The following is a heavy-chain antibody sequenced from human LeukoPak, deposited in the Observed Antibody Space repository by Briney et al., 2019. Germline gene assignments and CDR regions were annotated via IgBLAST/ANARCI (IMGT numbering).Heavy chain of an antibody. CDR1: GFPFSGYS. D-gene: IGHD4-17*01. CDR2: ITSSSTTI. J-gene: IGHJ4*02. V-gene: IGHV3-48*04. Sequence: PGGSLRLSCTASGFPFSGYSMNWVRQAPGKGLEWVSSITSSSTTIYYADSVKGRFTTSRDNAKNSLYLQMNSLRAEDTAVYYCARDMGTTVTTFLFDYWGQGTLVTVSS. CDR3: ARDMGTTVTTFLFDY.